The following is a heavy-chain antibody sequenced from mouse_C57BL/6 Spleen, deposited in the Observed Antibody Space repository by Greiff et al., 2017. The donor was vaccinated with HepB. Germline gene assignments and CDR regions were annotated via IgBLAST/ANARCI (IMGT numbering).Heavy chain of an antibody. CDR3: ARLGNDYDDGYYAMDY. V-gene: IGHV1-81*01. J-gene: IGHJ4*01. D-gene: IGHD2-4*01. CDR1: GYTFTSYG. CDR2: IYPRSGNT. Sequence: VQLVESGAELARPGASVKLSCKASGYTFTSYGISWVKQRTGQGLEWIGEIYPRSGNTYYNEKFKGKATLTADKSSSTAYMELRSLPSEDSAVYFCARLGNDYDDGYYAMDYWGQGTSVTVSS.